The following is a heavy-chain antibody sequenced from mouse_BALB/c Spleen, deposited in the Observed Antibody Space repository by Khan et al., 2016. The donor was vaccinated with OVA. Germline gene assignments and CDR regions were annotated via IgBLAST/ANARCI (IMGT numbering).Heavy chain of an antibody. J-gene: IGHJ3*01. CDR2: ISTGGTYT. V-gene: IGHV5-6*01. D-gene: IGHD1-1*01. CDR3: SRLAYYYDSEGFAY. Sequence: EVQLVESGGDLVKPGGSLKLSCAASGFTFSTYGMSWVRQTPEKRLEWVATISTGGTYTYYQDSVKGRFTISRDNAKNTLYLQLSSLTSEDTAIYYCSRLAYYYDSEGFAYWGQGTLVTVSA. CDR1: GFTFSTYG.